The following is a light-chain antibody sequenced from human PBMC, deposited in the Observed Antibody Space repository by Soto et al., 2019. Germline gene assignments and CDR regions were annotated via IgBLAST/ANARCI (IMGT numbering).Light chain of an antibody. CDR3: AAWDDSLNGVV. J-gene: IGLJ2*01. Sequence: QSVLAQPPSASGTPGQRVTISCSGSISNIGNNGVNWYKQLRSPAPGAAPELLIYFNDQRPSGVPDRLLGSKSGTSASLAIRGLQSEDEADYYCAAWDDSLNGVVFGGGIKVTVL. CDR2: FND. CDR1: ISNIGNNG. V-gene: IGLV1-44*01.